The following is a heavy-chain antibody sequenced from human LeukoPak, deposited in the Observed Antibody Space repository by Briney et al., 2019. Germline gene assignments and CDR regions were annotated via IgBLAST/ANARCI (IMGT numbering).Heavy chain of an antibody. V-gene: IGHV3-7*01. CDR3: ARDGGVSGYDLLDY. CDR1: GFAFSSFW. CDR2: INQDGSEK. J-gene: IGHJ4*02. Sequence: GGSLRLSCAASGFAFSSFWMTWVRQAPGKGLEWVANINQDGSEKYYVDSVKGRFTISRDNAKNSVYLQMNSLRAEDTAVYYCARDGGVSGYDLLDYWGQGTLVTVSS. D-gene: IGHD5-12*01.